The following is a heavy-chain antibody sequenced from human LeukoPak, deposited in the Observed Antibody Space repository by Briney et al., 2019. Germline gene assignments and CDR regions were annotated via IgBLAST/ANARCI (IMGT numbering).Heavy chain of an antibody. V-gene: IGHV4-4*07. CDR2: IYTSGST. D-gene: IGHD1-26*01. J-gene: IGHJ6*03. CDR3: AREVVGATSYYYYYYMDV. Sequence: PSETLSLTCTVSGGSISSYYWSWIRKPAGKGLEWIGRIYTSGSTNYNPSLKSRVTMSVDTSKNQFSLKLSSVTAADTAVYYCAREVVGATSYYYYYYMDVWGKGTTVTVSS. CDR1: GGSISSYY.